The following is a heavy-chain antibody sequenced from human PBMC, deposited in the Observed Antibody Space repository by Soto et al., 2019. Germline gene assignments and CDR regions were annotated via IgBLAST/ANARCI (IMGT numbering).Heavy chain of an antibody. D-gene: IGHD1-1*01. V-gene: IGHV1-18*01. CDR1: GYTFTSYG. Sequence: QVQLVQSGAEVKKPGASVKVSCKASGYTFTSYGISWVRQAPGQGLEWMGWISAYNGKTNYAQKLQGRVTMTTDTSRSTAYMELRSLRSDDTAVYYCARVSQLELPLNWFDPWGQGTLVTVSS. CDR2: ISAYNGKT. J-gene: IGHJ5*02. CDR3: ARVSQLELPLNWFDP.